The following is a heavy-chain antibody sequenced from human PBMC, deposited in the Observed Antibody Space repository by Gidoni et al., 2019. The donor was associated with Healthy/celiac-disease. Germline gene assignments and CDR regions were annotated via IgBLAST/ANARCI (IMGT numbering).Heavy chain of an antibody. CDR3: ADRRGSGSYYDAFDI. D-gene: IGHD3-10*01. J-gene: IGHJ3*02. CDR1: GLSLSTRGVG. Sequence: QLTLKESGPTLVQPTQTLTLTCTSSGLSLSTRGVGVGWIRQPPGKALEWRALISWDDDKRYSPSLKSRLTITKDTSKNQVVLTMNNMDPVDTATYYCADRRGSGSYYDAFDIWGQGTMVTVSS. V-gene: IGHV2-5*02. CDR2: ISWDDDK.